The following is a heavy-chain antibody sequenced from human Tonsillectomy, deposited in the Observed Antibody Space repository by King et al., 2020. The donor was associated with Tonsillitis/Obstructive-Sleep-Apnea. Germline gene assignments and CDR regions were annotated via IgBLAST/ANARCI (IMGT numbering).Heavy chain of an antibody. CDR2: IYYSGST. D-gene: IGHD6-13*01. J-gene: IGHJ4*02. CDR3: ARLSSSWYYFDF. CDR1: GGSISSYY. V-gene: IGHV4-59*01. Sequence: QLQESGPGLVKPSETLSLTCTVSGGSISSYYWSWIRQPPGKGLEWIGYIYYSGSTNYNPSLESRATISVYTSKNQFSLRLNSWTAADTAVYSCARLSSSWYYFDFWGQGTLVTVSS.